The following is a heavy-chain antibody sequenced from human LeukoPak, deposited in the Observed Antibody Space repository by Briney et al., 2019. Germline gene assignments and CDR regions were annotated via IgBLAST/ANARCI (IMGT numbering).Heavy chain of an antibody. J-gene: IGHJ4*02. Sequence: GGSLRLSCAASGFTFSSYWMHWVRQAPGKGLVRXXRINSDGSSTSYADSVKGRFTISRDNAKNTLYLQMSSLRAEDTAVYYCARVQTYYYDSSGYYYDYWGQGALVTVSS. CDR2: INSDGSST. CDR3: ARVQTYYYDSSGYYYDY. D-gene: IGHD3-22*01. CDR1: GFTFSSYW. V-gene: IGHV3-74*01.